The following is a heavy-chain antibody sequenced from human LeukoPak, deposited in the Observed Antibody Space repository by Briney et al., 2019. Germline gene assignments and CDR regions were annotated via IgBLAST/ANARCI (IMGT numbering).Heavy chain of an antibody. D-gene: IGHD6-6*01. Sequence: GGSLRLSCAASGFTFSSYAMSWVRQAPGKGLEWVPAISGSGGSTYYADSVKGRFTISRDNSKNTLYLQMNSLRAEDTAVYYCAKLWTEYSSSSRYFQHWGQGTLVTVSS. CDR1: GFTFSSYA. CDR3: AKLWTEYSSSSRYFQH. CDR2: ISGSGGST. V-gene: IGHV3-23*01. J-gene: IGHJ1*01.